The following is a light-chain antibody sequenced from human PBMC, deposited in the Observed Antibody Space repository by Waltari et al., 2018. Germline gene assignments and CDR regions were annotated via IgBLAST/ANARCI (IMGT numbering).Light chain of an antibody. CDR1: SRDVEIYTL. Sequence: QSALPPPASVSGSPGQSISIPCPGTSRDVEIYTLVSWYQQPPGKAPQILIYETTKRPSGVSDRFSGSKSGNTAYLTVSGLQAEDESDYYCCSYAGSSTFVFGSGTRVTV. J-gene: IGLJ1*01. CDR2: ETT. CDR3: CSYAGSSTFV. V-gene: IGLV2-23*01.